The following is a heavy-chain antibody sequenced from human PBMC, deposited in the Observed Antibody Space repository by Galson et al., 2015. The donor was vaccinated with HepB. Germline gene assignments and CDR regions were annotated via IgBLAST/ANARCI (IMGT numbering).Heavy chain of an antibody. CDR1: GFTFSSHA. Sequence: SLRLSCAASGFTFSSHAMNWVRQAPGKGLEWISGINSDGSGPNHADSVGGRFTISRDNSRNTLYLQMNSLRVEDTAVYHRATRDWGLVPGVWGQGSLVTVSS. CDR3: ATRDWGLVPGV. D-gene: IGHD2-21*01. CDR2: INSDGSGP. V-gene: IGHV3-23*01. J-gene: IGHJ4*02.